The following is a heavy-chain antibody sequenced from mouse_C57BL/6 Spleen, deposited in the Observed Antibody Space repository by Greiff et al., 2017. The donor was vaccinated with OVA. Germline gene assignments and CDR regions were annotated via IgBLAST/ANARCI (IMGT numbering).Heavy chain of an antibody. Sequence: VQLKESGPGLVKPSQSLSLTCSVPGYSITSGYYWYWIRQFPGNKLEWMGYISYDGSNNYNPSLKNRISITRDTSKNQFFLKLNSVTPEDTATYYCASITTVVATRYAMDYWGQGTSVTVSS. D-gene: IGHD1-1*01. J-gene: IGHJ4*01. CDR1: GYSITSGYY. CDR2: ISYDGSN. CDR3: ASITTVVATRYAMDY. V-gene: IGHV3-6*01.